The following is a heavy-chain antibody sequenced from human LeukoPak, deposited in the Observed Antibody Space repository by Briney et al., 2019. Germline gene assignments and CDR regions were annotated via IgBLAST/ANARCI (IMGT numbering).Heavy chain of an antibody. CDR3: ARHDRFDFHFDL. CDR1: RGSISGYS. Sequence: SETLSLTCTVSRGSISGYSWSWIRQSPGGGLEWIGYIYYSGDTAYNPSLRSRVTISVDTSKNQFSLKLSSVTAADTAVYYCARHDRFDFHFDLWGRGTLVTVSS. D-gene: IGHD3-9*01. CDR2: IYYSGDT. J-gene: IGHJ2*01. V-gene: IGHV4-59*08.